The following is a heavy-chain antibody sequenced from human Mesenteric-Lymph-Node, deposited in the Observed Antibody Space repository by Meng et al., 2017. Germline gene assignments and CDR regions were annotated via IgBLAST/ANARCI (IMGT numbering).Heavy chain of an antibody. J-gene: IGHJ4*02. Sequence: GESLKISCAASGFTFSIYAIHWVRQAPGKGLECVSGLSGSGYTTHYADSVKGRFTISRDNAKNSLYLQMNSLRGEDTAVYYCARVWSGGYTYGSVWGQGNLV. CDR2: LSGSGYTT. V-gene: IGHV3-21*06. D-gene: IGHD5-18*01. CDR1: GFTFSIYA. CDR3: ARVWSGGYTYGSV.